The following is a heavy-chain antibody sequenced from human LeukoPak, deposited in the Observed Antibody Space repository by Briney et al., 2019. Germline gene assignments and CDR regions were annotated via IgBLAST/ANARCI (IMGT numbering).Heavy chain of an antibody. CDR1: GYSISSGYY. CDR3: ARINGGI. CDR2: IYHSGST. J-gene: IGHJ4*02. D-gene: IGHD3-3*02. Sequence: PSETLSLTCTVSGYSISSGYYWGWIRQPPGKGLEWIGSIYHSGSTYYNPSLKSRVTISVDTSKNQFSLKLSSVTAADTAVYYCARINGGIWGQGILVTVSS. V-gene: IGHV4-38-2*02.